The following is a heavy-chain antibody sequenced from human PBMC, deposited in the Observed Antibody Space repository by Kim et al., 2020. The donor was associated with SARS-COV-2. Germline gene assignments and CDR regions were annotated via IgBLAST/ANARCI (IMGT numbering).Heavy chain of an antibody. D-gene: IGHD3-10*01. CDR2: INHSGST. Sequence: SETLSLTCAVYGGSFSGYYWSWIRQPPGKGLEWIGEINHSGSTNYNPSLKSRVTISVDTSKNQFSLKLSSVTAADTAVYYCAALNLTAMVRGVIIIRKQGWFDPWGQGTLVTVSS. J-gene: IGHJ5*02. V-gene: IGHV4-34*01. CDR1: GGSFSGYY. CDR3: AALNLTAMVRGVIIIRKQGWFDP.